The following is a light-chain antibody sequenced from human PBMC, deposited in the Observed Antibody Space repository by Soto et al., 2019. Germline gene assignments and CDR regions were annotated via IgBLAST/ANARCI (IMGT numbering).Light chain of an antibody. CDR2: GAS. CDR1: QSVSSSY. CDR3: QQYGSSRFT. V-gene: IGKV3-20*01. J-gene: IGKJ3*01. Sequence: PGDRATLSCRASQSVSSSYLAWYQQKPGQAPRLVIYGASRRATGIPDRFSGSGSGTDFTLTISRLEPEDFAVYYCQQYGSSRFTFGPGTKVDIK.